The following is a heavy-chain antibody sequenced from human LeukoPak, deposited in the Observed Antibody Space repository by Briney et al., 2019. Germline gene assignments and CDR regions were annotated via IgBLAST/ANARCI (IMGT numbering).Heavy chain of an antibody. CDR1: GYHFTSYW. CDR2: IYPGESDT. CDR3: ARSYYDILTGYPSDAFDI. Sequence: GGSLKISCKGSGYHFTSYWIGGVRQLPGKGLEWMGIIYPGESDTRYSPSFQGQVTISADKSISTAYLQWSSLKASDTAMYYCARSYYDILTGYPSDAFDIWGQGTMVTVSS. V-gene: IGHV5-51*01. D-gene: IGHD3-9*01. J-gene: IGHJ3*02.